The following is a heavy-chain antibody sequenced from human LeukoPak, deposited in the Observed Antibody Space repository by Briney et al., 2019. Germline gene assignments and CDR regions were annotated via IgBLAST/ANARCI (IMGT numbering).Heavy chain of an antibody. CDR3: ARKDDTSTYVFDY. Sequence: SKTLSLTCAVSGGSISSSNWWTWLRQPPGKGLEWIGEIYHSGSTNYNPSLKSRVTISVDRSKNQFSLKLSSVTAADTAVYYCARKDDTSTYVFDYWGQGTLVTVSS. J-gene: IGHJ4*02. V-gene: IGHV4-4*02. CDR1: GGSISSSNW. D-gene: IGHD3-22*01. CDR2: IYHSGST.